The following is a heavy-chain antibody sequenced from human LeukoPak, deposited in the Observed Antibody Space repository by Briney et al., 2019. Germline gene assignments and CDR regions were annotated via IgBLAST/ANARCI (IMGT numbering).Heavy chain of an antibody. Sequence: KPSQTLSLTCTVSGGSISSGSYYWSWIRQPAGKGLEWIGRIYTSGGTNYNPSLKSRVTISADTSKNQFSLKLSSVTAADTAVYYCARGGFGESLESYWGQGTLVTVSS. CDR1: GGSISSGSYY. CDR2: IYTSGGT. J-gene: IGHJ4*02. V-gene: IGHV4-61*02. D-gene: IGHD3-10*01. CDR3: ARGGFGESLESY.